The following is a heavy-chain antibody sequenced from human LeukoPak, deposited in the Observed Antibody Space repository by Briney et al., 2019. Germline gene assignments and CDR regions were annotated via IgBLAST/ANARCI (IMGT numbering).Heavy chain of an antibody. CDR1: GFTFSSYE. CDR3: AKATLDIVVVPDANFDF. Sequence: PGGSLRLSCAASGFTFSSYEMNWVRQAPGKGLEWVSYISSSGGSTYYADSVKGLFTISRDNSKNTLDLQMNSLRAEDTAVYYCAKATLDIVVVPDANFDFWGQGTLVSVSS. V-gene: IGHV3-23*01. CDR2: ISSSGGST. J-gene: IGHJ4*02. D-gene: IGHD2-2*03.